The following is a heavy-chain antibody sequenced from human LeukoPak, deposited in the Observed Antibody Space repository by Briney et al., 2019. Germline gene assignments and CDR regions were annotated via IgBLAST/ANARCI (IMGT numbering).Heavy chain of an antibody. V-gene: IGHV5-51*01. CDR1: GYSFTSYW. Sequence: GESLKISCKVSGYSFTSYWIGWVRQVPGKGLEWMEIIYPGDSDTKYSPSFQGQVSISADKSISTAYLQWSSLKASDTAIYYCARGYYFDYWGQGTLVTVSS. D-gene: IGHD3-22*01. CDR2: IYPGDSDT. J-gene: IGHJ4*02. CDR3: ARGYYFDY.